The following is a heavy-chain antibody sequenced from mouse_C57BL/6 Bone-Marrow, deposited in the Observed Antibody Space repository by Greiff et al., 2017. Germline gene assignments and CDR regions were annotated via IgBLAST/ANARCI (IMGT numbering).Heavy chain of an antibody. CDR1: GYTFTSYW. CDR2: IDPSDSYT. Sequence: QVQLQQSGAELVKPGASVKLSCKASGYTFTSYWMQWVKQRPGQGLEWIGEIDPSDSYTNYNQKFKGKATLTVDTSSSTAYMQLSSLTAEDSAVYYCATTMITTGDSLYYYAMDYWGQGTSVTVSS. CDR3: ATTMITTGDSLYYYAMDY. D-gene: IGHD2-4*01. J-gene: IGHJ4*01. V-gene: IGHV1-50*01.